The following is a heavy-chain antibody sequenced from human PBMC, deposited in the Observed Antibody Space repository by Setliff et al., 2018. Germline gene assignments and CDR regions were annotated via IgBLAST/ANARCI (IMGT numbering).Heavy chain of an antibody. D-gene: IGHD2-2*01. CDR1: GFTFSSYS. CDR2: INEDGSEK. V-gene: IGHV3-7*01. Sequence: GGSLRLSCAASGFTFSSYSVSWVRQAPGKGLEWVASINEDGSEKYYADSVKGRFTISRDNAKNTLYLQMNSLEAEDTAVYYCARGGCSATSCLDYWGQEILVTVSS. CDR3: ARGGCSATSCLDY. J-gene: IGHJ4*02.